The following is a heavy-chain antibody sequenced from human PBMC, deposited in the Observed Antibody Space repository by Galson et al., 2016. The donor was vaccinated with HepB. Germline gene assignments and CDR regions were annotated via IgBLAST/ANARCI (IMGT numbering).Heavy chain of an antibody. V-gene: IGHV4-39*01. D-gene: IGHD2-15*01. J-gene: IGHJ5*02. CDR3: ARLVEAAANWFDR. CDR1: GGSINSGGYY. Sequence: LSLTCTVSGGSINSGGYYWVWIRQPPGKGLEWIGSINYGGKTYYTSSLKSRVTISVDTSKNQFSPRLSSVTAADTAVYYCARLVEAAANWFDRWGQGTLVTVSS. CDR2: INYGGKT.